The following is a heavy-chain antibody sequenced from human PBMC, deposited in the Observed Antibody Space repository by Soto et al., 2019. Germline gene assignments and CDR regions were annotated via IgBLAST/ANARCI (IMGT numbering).Heavy chain of an antibody. CDR1: GASFSGDY. CDR3: VRGGGDGYSGYDSYSLAS. V-gene: IGHV4-34*01. Sequence: PSETLSLTCAVYGASFSGDYWSWIRQSPVKGLEWIGEINHSGSTNYRPSLRSRVSISVDTSKNQFSLKLSSVTAADTAVYYCVRGGGDGYSGYDSYSLASWSQGAMVTVSS. CDR2: INHSGST. D-gene: IGHD5-12*01. J-gene: IGHJ4*02.